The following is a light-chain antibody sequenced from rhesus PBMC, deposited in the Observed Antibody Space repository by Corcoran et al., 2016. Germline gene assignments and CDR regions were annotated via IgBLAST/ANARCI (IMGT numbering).Light chain of an antibody. J-gene: IGKJ1*01. CDR2: KAS. V-gene: IGKV1-22*01. CDR1: QGISSW. Sequence: DIQMTQSPSSLSTSVGDKVTITCRASQGISSWLAWYQQQPGKVPKLLIDKASSLQSGVPSRFSGSGSGTDFPLTISSLQPEDFATYYCLQYSSSPPTFGQGTKVESK. CDR3: LQYSSSPPT.